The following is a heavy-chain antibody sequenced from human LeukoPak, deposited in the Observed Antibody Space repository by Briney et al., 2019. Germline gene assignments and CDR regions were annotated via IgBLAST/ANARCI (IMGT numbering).Heavy chain of an antibody. V-gene: IGHV4-39*01. D-gene: IGHD5-18*01. CDR2: IYYSGSS. J-gene: IGHJ4*02. CDR1: GGSISSDNYY. Sequence: SETLSLTCTVSGGSISSDNYYWNWIRQPPGKGMEWIANIYYSGSSYYNPSLKSRVTISVDTSKNQFSLKLSSVTAADTAVYYCARIELYTYGRAYFDYWGQGILVTVSS. CDR3: ARIELYTYGRAYFDY.